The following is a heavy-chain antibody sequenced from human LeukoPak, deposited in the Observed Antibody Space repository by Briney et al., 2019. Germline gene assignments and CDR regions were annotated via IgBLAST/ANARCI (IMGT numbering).Heavy chain of an antibody. J-gene: IGHJ4*02. CDR2: VGGSSRDT. CDR1: GFTFSRYA. D-gene: IGHD3-3*01. CDR3: AKERSRRFDFDY. V-gene: IGHV3-23*01. Sequence: GGSLRLSCAASGFTFSRYAMSWVRQAPGKGLEWVSSVGGSSRDTYYADSVKGRFTISRDNSKNTLFLQMDSLRAEDTALYYCAKERSRRFDFDYWGQGTLVTVSS.